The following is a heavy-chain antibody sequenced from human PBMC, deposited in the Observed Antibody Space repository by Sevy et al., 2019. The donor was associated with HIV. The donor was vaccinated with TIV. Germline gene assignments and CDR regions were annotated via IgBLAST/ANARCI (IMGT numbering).Heavy chain of an antibody. D-gene: IGHD5-18*01. V-gene: IGHV3-15*01. J-gene: IGHJ4*02. Sequence: GGSLRLSCAASGFTFSNAWMSWVRQAPGKGLEWVGRIKSKTDGGTTDYAAPVKGRFTISRDDSKNTPYLQMNSLKTEDTAVYYCTSHRVDTAMVNPDYWGQGTLVTVSS. CDR1: GFTFSNAW. CDR2: IKSKTDGGTT. CDR3: TSHRVDTAMVNPDY.